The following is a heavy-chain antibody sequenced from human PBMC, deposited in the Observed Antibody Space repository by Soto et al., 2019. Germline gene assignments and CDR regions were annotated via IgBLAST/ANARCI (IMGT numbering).Heavy chain of an antibody. CDR1: DGTIASGGYY. CDR2: IYYSGST. J-gene: IGHJ5*02. D-gene: IGHD3-22*01. CDR3: ARGYYDSSGYYYGYNWFDP. V-gene: IGHV4-31*03. Sequence: SETLSLTCTVSDGTIASGGYYWNWIRQHPGKGLEWIGYIYYSGSTYYNPSLKSRVTISVDTSKNQFFLKLSSVTAADTAVYYCARGYYDSSGYYYGYNWFDPWGQGTLVTVSS.